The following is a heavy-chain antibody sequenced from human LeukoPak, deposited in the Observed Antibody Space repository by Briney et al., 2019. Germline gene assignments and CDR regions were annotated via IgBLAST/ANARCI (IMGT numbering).Heavy chain of an antibody. V-gene: IGHV3-11*01. CDR3: ARERAIASRRPYCFDY. D-gene: IGHD6-6*01. CDR2: ISSSGSTI. Sequence: PGGSLRLSCAASGFTFSDYYMSWIRQAPGKGLEWISYISSSGSTIYYADPVKGRFPISRDNARNSLYLQMNSLRAEDTAVYYCARERAIASRRPYCFDYWGQGTLVTVSS. J-gene: IGHJ4*02. CDR1: GFTFSDYY.